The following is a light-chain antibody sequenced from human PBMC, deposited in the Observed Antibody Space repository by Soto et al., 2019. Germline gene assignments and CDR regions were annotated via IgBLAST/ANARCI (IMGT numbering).Light chain of an antibody. Sequence: QSALTQPASVSGSPGQSITISCTGTSNDVGGCNCVSWYQQHPGKAPKLMIYEVHNRPSGVSNRFSGSKSGNTASLTISGLQDEDEADYYCSSFTSGRTYVFGTGTKVTVL. CDR1: SNDVGGCNC. J-gene: IGLJ1*01. CDR3: SSFTSGRTYV. CDR2: EVH. V-gene: IGLV2-14*01.